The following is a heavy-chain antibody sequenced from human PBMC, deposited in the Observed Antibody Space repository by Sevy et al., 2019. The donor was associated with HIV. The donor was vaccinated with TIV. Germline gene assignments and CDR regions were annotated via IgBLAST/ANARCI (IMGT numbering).Heavy chain of an antibody. CDR3: AKDRVSGTYYTGDFDY. CDR2: MSGSGGDT. D-gene: IGHD3-10*01. V-gene: IGHV3-23*01. CDR1: GFTFRTYV. Sequence: GGSLRLSCAASGFTFRTYVMTWVRHAPGKGLEWVSVMSGSGGDTYYADSVKGRFTISRDNSNNTLYLQMNSLRAEDTAVYYCAKDRVSGTYYTGDFDYWGQGTLVTVSS. J-gene: IGHJ4*02.